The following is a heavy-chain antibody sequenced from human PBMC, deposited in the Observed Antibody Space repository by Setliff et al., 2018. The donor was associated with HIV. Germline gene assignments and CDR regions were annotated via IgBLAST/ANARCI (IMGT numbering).Heavy chain of an antibody. CDR1: RFTFSNYV. J-gene: IGHJ5*02. CDR3: ALSGANLFDP. CDR2: ISPGGIDT. D-gene: IGHD5-12*01. Sequence: GGSLRLSCAASRFTFSNYVMSWVRQAPGRGLEWVSSISPGGIDTYYGDSVKGRFTISRDNSRDTLYLQVNKLRAEDTAVYYCALSGANLFDPWGQGILVTVSS. V-gene: IGHV3-23*01.